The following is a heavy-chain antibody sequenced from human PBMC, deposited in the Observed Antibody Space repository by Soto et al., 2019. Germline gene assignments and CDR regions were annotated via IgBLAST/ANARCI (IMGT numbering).Heavy chain of an antibody. D-gene: IGHD3-16*02. V-gene: IGHV4-59*01. J-gene: IGHJ5*02. CDR2: IYNNGRT. CDR1: GGSISSSS. Sequence: PSETLSLTCTVSGGSISSSSWSWIRQPPGRGLEWIGYIYNNGRTDYNPSLKSRVTISVDTSKNHFSLKLSSVTAADTAVYYCARGVRSSFFDPWGQGTLVTVSS. CDR3: ARGVRSSFFDP.